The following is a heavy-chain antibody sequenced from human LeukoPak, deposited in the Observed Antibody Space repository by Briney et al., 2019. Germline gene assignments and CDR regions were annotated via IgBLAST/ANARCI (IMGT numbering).Heavy chain of an antibody. Sequence: GGSLRLSCAASGFTVSSNYMSWVRQAPGKGLEWVSVIYRGGSTYYADSVKGRFTISRDNSKNTLYLQMNSLRAEDTAVYYCARDGYCDGTRCDDAFDIWGQGTMVTVSS. CDR2: IYRGGST. J-gene: IGHJ3*02. V-gene: IGHV3-53*01. CDR3: ARDGYCDGTRCDDAFDI. D-gene: IGHD2-2*03. CDR1: GFTVSSNY.